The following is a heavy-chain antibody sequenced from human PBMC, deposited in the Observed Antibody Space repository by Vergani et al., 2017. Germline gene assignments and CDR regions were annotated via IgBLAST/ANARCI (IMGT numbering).Heavy chain of an antibody. CDR3: AKYGDSSSYYYFGGARGYFDY. CDR1: RFTFSSYA. V-gene: IGHV3-23*01. Sequence: EVQLLESGGGLVQPGGSLRLSCAASRFTFSSYAMSWVRQAPGKGLEWVSAISGSGDSTYYADSVKGRFTISRDNSKSTLYLQMHSLRAEDTAVYYCAKYGDSSSYYYFGGARGYFDYWGQGTLVTVSS. J-gene: IGHJ4*02. D-gene: IGHD3-22*01. CDR2: ISGSGDST.